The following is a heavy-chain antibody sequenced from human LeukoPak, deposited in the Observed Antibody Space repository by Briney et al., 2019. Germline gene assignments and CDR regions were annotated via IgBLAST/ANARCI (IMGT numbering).Heavy chain of an antibody. J-gene: IGHJ4*02. CDR1: GGSISSYY. V-gene: IGHV4-59*12. D-gene: IGHD6-13*01. Sequence: SETLSLTCTVSGGSISSYYWSWIRQPPGKGLEWIGYIYYSGSTNYNPSLKSRVTISVDTSKNQFSLKLSSVTAADTAVYYCAREGIAAAGTTTDYWGQGTLVTVSS. CDR3: AREGIAAAGTTTDY. CDR2: IYYSGST.